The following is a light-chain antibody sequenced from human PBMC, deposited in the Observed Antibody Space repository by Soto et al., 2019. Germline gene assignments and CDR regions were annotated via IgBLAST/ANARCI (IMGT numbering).Light chain of an antibody. CDR3: QQYNDWPPIT. Sequence: EIMMTQSPATLSVSPGESATLSCRASQSVRNNLAWYQHKPGQAPGLLIYYASTRATGIPARFSGSGSGTEFTLTISSLQSEDFALYYCQQYNDWPPITFGQGTRLEIK. CDR1: QSVRNN. V-gene: IGKV3-15*01. J-gene: IGKJ5*01. CDR2: YAS.